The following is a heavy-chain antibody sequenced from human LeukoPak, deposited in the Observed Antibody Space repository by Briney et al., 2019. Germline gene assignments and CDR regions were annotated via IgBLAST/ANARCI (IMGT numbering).Heavy chain of an antibody. CDR1: GFTFSDYY. CDR3: ARDLYDSSGYYLVSDY. Sequence: GGSLRLSCAASGFTFSDYYMSWIRQAPGKGLEWVSYISSSGSTIYYADSVKGRFTISRDNAKNSLYLQMNSLRAEDTAVYYCARDLYDSSGYYLVSDYWGQGTLVTVSS. D-gene: IGHD3-22*01. CDR2: ISSSGSTI. J-gene: IGHJ4*02. V-gene: IGHV3-11*01.